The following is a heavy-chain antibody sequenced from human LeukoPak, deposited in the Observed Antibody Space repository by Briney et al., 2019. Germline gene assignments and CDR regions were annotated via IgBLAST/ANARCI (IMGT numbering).Heavy chain of an antibody. CDR3: ARARGTVAIDY. V-gene: IGHV4-59*12. CDR1: GGSISSYY. J-gene: IGHJ4*02. CDR2: IYYSGST. D-gene: IGHD5-12*01. Sequence: SETLSLTCTVSGGSISSYYWSWIRQPPGKGLEWIGYIYYSGSTNYNPSLKSRVTTSVDTSKNQFSLKLRSLTAADTAVYYCARARGTVAIDYWGQGTLVTVSS.